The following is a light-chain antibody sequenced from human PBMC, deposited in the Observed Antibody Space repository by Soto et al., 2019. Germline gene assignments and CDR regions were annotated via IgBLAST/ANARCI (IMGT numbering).Light chain of an antibody. V-gene: IGKV3-11*01. J-gene: IGKJ5*01. Sequence: EIVMTQSPATLSFSPGKSATLSGRASQSFRGLLAWYQQKPGQAPRLLIYDAYNRATGIPPRFSGSGSGTDFTLTISSLEPEDSAVYYCQQRHMWPITFGQGTRLEIK. CDR2: DAY. CDR3: QQRHMWPIT. CDR1: QSFRGL.